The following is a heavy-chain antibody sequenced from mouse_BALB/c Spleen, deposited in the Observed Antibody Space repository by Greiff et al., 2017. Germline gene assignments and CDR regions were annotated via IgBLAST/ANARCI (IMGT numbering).Heavy chain of an antibody. CDR1: GYTFTSYW. D-gene: IGHD6-2*01. CDR2: IDPSDSYT. J-gene: IGHJ2*01. CDR3: TRTRLRNYFDY. Sequence: QVQLKQPGAELVKPGASVKMSCKASGYTFTSYWMHWVKQRPGQGLEWIGTIDPSDSYTSYNQKFKGKATLTVDTSSSTAYMQLSSLTSEDSAVYYCTRTRLRNYFDYWGQGTTLTVSS. V-gene: IGHV1S127*01.